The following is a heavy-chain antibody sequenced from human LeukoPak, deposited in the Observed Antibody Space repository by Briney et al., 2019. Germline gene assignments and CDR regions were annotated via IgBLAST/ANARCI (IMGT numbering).Heavy chain of an antibody. J-gene: IGHJ4*02. CDR2: TNSVGSYS. V-gene: IGHV3-74*03. CDR3: AKGGATRGRFEN. CDR1: GFTFSDHW. D-gene: IGHD1-26*01. Sequence: GGSLRLSCAASGFTFSDHWMYWARHAPGKGLLWVSRTNSVGSYSEYADSVKGRFTISRDNAKDTLYLQMNSLRAEDTAVYYCAKGGATRGRFENWGQGTLVTVSS.